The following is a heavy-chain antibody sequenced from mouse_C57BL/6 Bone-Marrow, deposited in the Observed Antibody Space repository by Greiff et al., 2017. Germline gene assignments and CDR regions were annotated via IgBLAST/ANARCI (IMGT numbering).Heavy chain of an antibody. Sequence: DVMLVESGGGLVKPGGSLKLSCAASGFTFSDYGMHWVRQAPEKGLEWVAYISSGSSTIYYADTVKGRFTISRDNAKNTLFLQMTSLRSEDTAMYYCARPVYDYDEGFAYWGQGTLVTVSA. CDR2: ISSGSSTI. CDR3: ARPVYDYDEGFAY. CDR1: GFTFSDYG. V-gene: IGHV5-17*01. J-gene: IGHJ3*01. D-gene: IGHD2-4*01.